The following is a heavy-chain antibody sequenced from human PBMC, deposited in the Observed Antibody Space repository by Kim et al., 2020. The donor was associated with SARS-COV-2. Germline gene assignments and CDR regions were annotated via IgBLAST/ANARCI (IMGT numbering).Heavy chain of an antibody. D-gene: IGHD1-7*01. Sequence: DSVKGRFTISRDNSKNTLYLQMNSLRAEDTAVYYCARDSGVTGTTSGFDYWGQGTLVTVSS. V-gene: IGHV3-30*07. CDR3: ARDSGVTGTTSGFDY. J-gene: IGHJ4*02.